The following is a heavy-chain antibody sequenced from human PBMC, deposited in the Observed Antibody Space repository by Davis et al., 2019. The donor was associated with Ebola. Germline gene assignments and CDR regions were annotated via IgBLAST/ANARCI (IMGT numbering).Heavy chain of an antibody. D-gene: IGHD2-2*01. CDR1: GYTFTSYY. Sequence: AASVKVSCKASGYTFTSYYMHWVRQAPGQGLEWMGVINPSGGSTSYAQKFQGRVTTTRDTSTSTVYMELSSLRSEDTAVYYCARPRYCSRTSCSNWFDPWGQGTLVTVSS. J-gene: IGHJ5*02. CDR3: ARPRYCSRTSCSNWFDP. CDR2: INPSGGST. V-gene: IGHV1-46*01.